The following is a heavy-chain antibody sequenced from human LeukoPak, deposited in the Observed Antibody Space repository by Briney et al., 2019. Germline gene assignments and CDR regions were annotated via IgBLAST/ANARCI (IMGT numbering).Heavy chain of an antibody. CDR2: IYHSGNT. CDR3: ARDRKIVGALDP. CDR1: GYSISSGYY. V-gene: IGHV4-38-2*02. D-gene: IGHD1-26*01. J-gene: IGHJ5*02. Sequence: SETLSLTCSVSGYSISSGYYWGWIRQPPGKGLEWIGSIYHSGNTYYKPSLKSRVTISVDTSKNQVSLKLHSVTAADTAVYYCARDRKIVGALDPWGQGTLVTVSS.